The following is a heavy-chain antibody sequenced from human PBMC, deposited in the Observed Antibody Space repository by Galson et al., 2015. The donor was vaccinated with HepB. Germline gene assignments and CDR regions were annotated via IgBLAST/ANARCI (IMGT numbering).Heavy chain of an antibody. CDR2: ISGSGGST. Sequence: SLRLSCAASGFTFSSYAMSWARQAPGKGLEWVSAISGSGGSTYYADSVKGRFTISRDNSKNTLYLQMNSLRAEDTAVYYCAKSLGELSFFWFDPWGQGTLVTVSS. CDR3: AKSLGELSFFWFDP. D-gene: IGHD3-16*02. CDR1: GFTFSSYA. J-gene: IGHJ5*02. V-gene: IGHV3-23*01.